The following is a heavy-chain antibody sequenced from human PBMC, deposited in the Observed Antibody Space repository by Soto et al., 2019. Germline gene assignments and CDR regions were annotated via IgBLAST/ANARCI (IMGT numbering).Heavy chain of an antibody. CDR2: IYYTGST. J-gene: IGHJ5*01. CDR1: GGSISPYY. CDR3: ARDRWFDS. V-gene: IGHV4-59*01. Sequence: SETLSLTYTVSGGSISPYYWSWIRQPPGKGLEWIGYIYYTGSTHYNPSLMSRATISIDTPNNQFSLKLNSVTAADTAVYYCARDRWFDSWGQGTLVTVSS.